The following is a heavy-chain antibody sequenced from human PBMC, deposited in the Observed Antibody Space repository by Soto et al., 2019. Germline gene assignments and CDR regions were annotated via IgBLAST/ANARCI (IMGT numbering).Heavy chain of an antibody. CDR2: IAYDGSNQ. V-gene: IGHV3-30-3*01. CDR3: ARDGGASTFDFDS. J-gene: IGHJ4*02. Sequence: GGSLRLSCAASGVIFRNYAMHWVRQAPGKGLECLAVIAYDGSNQFYRDSVKGRFTISRDNSKNTLYLHMNSLRSDDTGVYYCARDGGASTFDFDSWGQGTLVTVSS. CDR1: GVIFRNYA. D-gene: IGHD3-10*01.